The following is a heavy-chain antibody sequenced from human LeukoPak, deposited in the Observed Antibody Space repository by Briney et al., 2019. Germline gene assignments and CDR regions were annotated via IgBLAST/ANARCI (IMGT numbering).Heavy chain of an antibody. CDR3: ARDLYFYSSSWYGSSTFDY. D-gene: IGHD6-13*01. CDR1: GFTFSSYS. Sequence: GGSLRLSCAASGFTFSSYSMNRVRQAPGKGLEWVSSISSSSSYIYYADSVKGRFTISRDNAKNSLYLQMNSLRAEDTAVYYCARDLYFYSSSWYGSSTFDYWGQGTLVTVSS. V-gene: IGHV3-21*01. CDR2: ISSSSSYI. J-gene: IGHJ4*02.